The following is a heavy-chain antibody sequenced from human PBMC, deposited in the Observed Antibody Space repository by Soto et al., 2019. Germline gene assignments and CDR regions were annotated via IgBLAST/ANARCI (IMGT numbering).Heavy chain of an antibody. Sequence: GGSLRLSCAASGFTFSSYAMSWVRQAPGKGLEWVSAISGSGGSTYYADSVRGRFTISRDNSKNTLYLQMNSLRAEDTAVYYCAKDPFRTGDDYYYMDVWGKGTTVTVSS. D-gene: IGHD7-27*01. CDR3: AKDPFRTGDDYYYMDV. CDR1: GFTFSSYA. V-gene: IGHV3-23*01. J-gene: IGHJ6*03. CDR2: ISGSGGST.